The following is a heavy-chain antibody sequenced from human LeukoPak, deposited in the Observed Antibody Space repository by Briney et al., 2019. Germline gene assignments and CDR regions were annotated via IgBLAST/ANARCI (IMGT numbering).Heavy chain of an antibody. J-gene: IGHJ4*02. D-gene: IGHD2-15*01. V-gene: IGHV5-51*01. CDR1: GSPFTSYW. Sequence: PGEPLQISCQGSGSPFTSYWIAWARQLPGKGLEWRGIIYSGDSDTRYSPSFQGQVTISADKSISTAYLQWSSLKASDTAMYYCARPGYCSGGSCYQGDYWGQGTLVTVSS. CDR3: ARPGYCSGGSCYQGDY. CDR2: IYSGDSDT.